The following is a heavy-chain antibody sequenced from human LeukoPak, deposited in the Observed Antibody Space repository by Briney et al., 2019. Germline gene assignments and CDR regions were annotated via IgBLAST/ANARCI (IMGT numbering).Heavy chain of an antibody. V-gene: IGHV4-4*07. CDR3: ARESFYCSGGSCYNTQFDC. CDR1: YDSITPYY. CDR2: IYSSGDT. D-gene: IGHD2-15*01. Sequence: SETLSLTCSVSYDSITPYYWSWIRQPAGKGLEWIGRIYSSGDTNYNPSLKSRVTLSIDTSKNQFSLRLTSVTAADTAVYYCARESFYCSGGSCYNTQFDCWGQGTLVTVSS. J-gene: IGHJ4*02.